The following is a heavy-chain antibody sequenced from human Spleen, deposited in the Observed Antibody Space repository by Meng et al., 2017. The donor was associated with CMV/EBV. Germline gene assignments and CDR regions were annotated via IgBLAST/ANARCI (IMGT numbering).Heavy chain of an antibody. J-gene: IGHJ6*02. D-gene: IGHD3-22*01. Sequence: GESLKISCVASGFTFNGYWMHWVRRAPGKGLVWVSHINSDGSSTTYADSVKGRFTMSRDNARNTLYLQMNSLRDEDTAVYYCAREDVFIMIDYYYGMDVWGQGTTVTVSS. CDR3: AREDVFIMIDYYYGMDV. CDR2: INSDGSST. CDR1: GFTFNGYW. V-gene: IGHV3-74*01.